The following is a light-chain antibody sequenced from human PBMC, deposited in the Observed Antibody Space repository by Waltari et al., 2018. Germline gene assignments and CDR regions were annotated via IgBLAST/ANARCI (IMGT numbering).Light chain of an antibody. CDR3: QQNNKRPLT. CDR1: QSVSSG. CDR2: GAS. J-gene: IGKJ4*01. V-gene: IGKV3D-15*01. Sequence: ILMTQSPATLYLSPGERATLSCRASQSVSSGLAWYKQKPGQTPRLLTYGASSRATGIPDRVSGSGCGTEFTLTISSLGPEDVAVYYCQQNNKRPLTFGGGTKVEIK.